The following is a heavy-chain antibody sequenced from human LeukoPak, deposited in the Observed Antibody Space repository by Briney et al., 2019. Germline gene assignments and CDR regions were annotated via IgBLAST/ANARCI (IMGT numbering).Heavy chain of an antibody. D-gene: IGHD1-26*01. Sequence: PGGSLRLSCAASGFTFNKYAMNWVRQPPGKGLEWVSSIAGTGGSTYYADSVKGRLTLSRDNSENTLYLQLNSLRAEDSGIYYCAKAFRIVGIGNPDDAFDVWGQGTVVTVS. CDR1: GFTFNKYA. CDR3: AKAFRIVGIGNPDDAFDV. CDR2: IAGTGGST. J-gene: IGHJ3*01. V-gene: IGHV3-23*01.